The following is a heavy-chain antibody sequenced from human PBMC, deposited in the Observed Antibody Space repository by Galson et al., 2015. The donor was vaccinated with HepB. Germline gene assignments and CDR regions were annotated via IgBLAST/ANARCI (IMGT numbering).Heavy chain of an antibody. CDR3: AKFTRDVDSAFFWFDP. Sequence: SETLSLTCAVSGDSIRNNTWWSWVRQSPGKGLEWIGEINHLGGSNYNPSLKSRVRIFVGDSKTHFSLRLSSVTAADTAIYYCAKFTRDVDSAFFWFDPWGQGTLVTVSS. J-gene: IGHJ5*02. CDR2: INHLGGS. CDR1: GDSIRNNTW. V-gene: IGHV4-4*02. D-gene: IGHD5-24*01.